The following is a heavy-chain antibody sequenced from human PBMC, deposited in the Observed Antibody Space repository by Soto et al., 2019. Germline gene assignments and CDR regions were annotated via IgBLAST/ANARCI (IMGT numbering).Heavy chain of an antibody. V-gene: IGHV3-7*01. D-gene: IGHD5-18*01. J-gene: IGHJ6*02. CDR3: ARDFEGGYTAPYYYGMDV. CDR2: IKQDGSEK. Sequence: ESGGGLVQPGGSLRLSCAASGFTFSSYWMSWVRQAPGKGLEWVANIKQDGSEKYYVDSVKGRFTISRDNAKNSLYLQMNSLRAEDTAVYYCARDFEGGYTAPYYYGMDVWGQGTTVTVSS. CDR1: GFTFSSYW.